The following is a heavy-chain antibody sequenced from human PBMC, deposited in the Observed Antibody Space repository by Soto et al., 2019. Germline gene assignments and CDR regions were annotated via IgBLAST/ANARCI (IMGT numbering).Heavy chain of an antibody. CDR1: GGTFSSYT. CDR3: XXXXXXXXXXYRDY. V-gene: IGHV1-69*02. J-gene: IGHJ4*02. D-gene: IGHD1-26*01. Sequence: QVQLVQSGAEVKKPGSSVKVSCKASGGTFSSYTIXXVRQAPGQGLEWMGRIIPILGIANYAQKFQGRVXXXXXXXXXXXXXXXXXXXXXXXXXXXXXXXXXXXXXXYRDYWGQGTLVTVSS. CDR2: IIPILGIA.